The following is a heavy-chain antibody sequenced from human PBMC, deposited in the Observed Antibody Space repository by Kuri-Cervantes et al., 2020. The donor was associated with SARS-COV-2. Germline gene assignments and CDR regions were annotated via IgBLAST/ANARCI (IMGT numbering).Heavy chain of an antibody. CDR1: GASFGNYH. Sequence: SQTLSLTCGVSGASFGNYHWSWVRQPPGKGLEWIGEINYSGTTNYNPSLRSRVTISVDTSKNQFSLNLTSVTAADTAVYYCARLRRHNNGWFATGYYMDVWGKGTTVTVSS. D-gene: IGHD6-19*01. CDR3: ARLRRHNNGWFATGYYMDV. V-gene: IGHV4-34*01. J-gene: IGHJ6*03. CDR2: INYSGTT.